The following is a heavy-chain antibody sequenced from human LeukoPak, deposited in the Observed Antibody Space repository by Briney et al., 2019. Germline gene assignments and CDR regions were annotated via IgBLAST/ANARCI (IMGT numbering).Heavy chain of an antibody. Sequence: GGSLRLSCAASGFTFSSYGMHWVRQAPGKGLEWVAFIRYDDGSNKYYADSVKGRFTISRDNSKNTLYLQMNGLRAEDTAVYYCAKDRDVVAQKSGYDPSSYYYYMDVWGKGTTVTVSS. CDR3: AKDRDVVAQKSGYDPSSYYYYMDV. J-gene: IGHJ6*03. CDR2: IRYDDGSNK. CDR1: GFTFSSYG. V-gene: IGHV3-30*02. D-gene: IGHD5-12*01.